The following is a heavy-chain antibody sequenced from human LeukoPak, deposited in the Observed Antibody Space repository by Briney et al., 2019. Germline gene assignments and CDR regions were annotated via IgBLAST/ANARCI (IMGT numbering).Heavy chain of an antibody. CDR2: VDPEDGET. CDR1: GYTFTDYY. V-gene: IGHV1-69-2*01. CDR3: ATINIAARLFDY. Sequence: GASVKVSCKASGYTFTDYYMHWVQQAPGKGLEWMGRVDPEDGETIYAEKFQGRVTITADTSTDTAYMELSSLRSEDTAVYYCATINIAARLFDYWGQGTLVTVSS. J-gene: IGHJ4*02. D-gene: IGHD6-6*01.